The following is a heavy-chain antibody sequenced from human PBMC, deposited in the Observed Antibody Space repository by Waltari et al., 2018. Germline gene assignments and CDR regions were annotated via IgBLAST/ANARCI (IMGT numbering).Heavy chain of an antibody. CDR2: INPNSVGT. Sequence: QVQLVQSGAEVRKPGASVKVSCKASGYTFTGYYMPWVRQAPGQGLEVMGWINPNSVGTTYAQKFQGRVTMTRDTSISTAYMELSRLRSDDTAVYYCAREKDIVVVVAAFFSMDVWGQGTTVTVS. CDR1: GYTFTGYY. V-gene: IGHV1-2*02. J-gene: IGHJ6*02. D-gene: IGHD2-15*01. CDR3: AREKDIVVVVAAFFSMDV.